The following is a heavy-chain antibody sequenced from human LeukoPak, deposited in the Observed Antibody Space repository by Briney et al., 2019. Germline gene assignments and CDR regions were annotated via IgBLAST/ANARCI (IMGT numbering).Heavy chain of an antibody. CDR1: GFTVSDHY. V-gene: IGHV3-53*01. D-gene: IGHD3-3*01. CDR3: AREPSGPQGYYYMDV. Sequence: HPGGSLRLSCAASGFTVSDHYMSWVRQAPGKGLEWVSVIYSGGSTYYADSVKGRFTISRDNSKNTLYLQMNSLRAEDTAVYYCAREPSGPQGYYYMDVWGKGTTVTVSS. J-gene: IGHJ6*03. CDR2: IYSGGST.